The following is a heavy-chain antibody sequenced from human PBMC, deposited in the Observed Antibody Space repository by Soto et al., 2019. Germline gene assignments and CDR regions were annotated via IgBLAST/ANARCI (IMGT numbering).Heavy chain of an antibody. D-gene: IGHD5-12*01. Sequence: QVHLVESGGDLVKPGGSLRLSCAASGFTFSDYYMNWIRQAPGKGLDWVSSISSRDNTIYYADSVQGLFTISRDNAKNSLYLQMNSLRAEDTAVYYCARTYGGYPPLYYGMDVWGQGTTVTVSS. CDR3: ARTYGGYPPLYYGMDV. CDR2: ISSRDNTI. J-gene: IGHJ6*02. CDR1: GFTFSDYY. V-gene: IGHV3-11*01.